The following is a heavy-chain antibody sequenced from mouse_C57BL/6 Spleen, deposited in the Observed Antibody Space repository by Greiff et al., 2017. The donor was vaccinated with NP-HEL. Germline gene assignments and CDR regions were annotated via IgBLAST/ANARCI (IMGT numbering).Heavy chain of an antibody. Sequence: VQGVESGAELARPGASVKLSCKASGYTFTSYGISWVKQRPGQGLEWIGEIYPRSGNTYYNEKFKGKATLTADKSSSTAYMELRSLTSEDSAVYFCTRGDYYGSRDWYFDDWGTGTTVTVSS. CDR2: IYPRSGNT. CDR1: GYTFTSYG. V-gene: IGHV1-81*01. CDR3: TRGDYYGSRDWYFDD. J-gene: IGHJ1*03. D-gene: IGHD1-1*01.